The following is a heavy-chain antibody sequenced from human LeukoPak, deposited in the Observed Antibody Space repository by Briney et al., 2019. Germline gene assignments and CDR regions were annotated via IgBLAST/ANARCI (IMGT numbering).Heavy chain of an antibody. V-gene: IGHV3-49*04. CDR1: GFTFGGYA. D-gene: IGHD3-16*01. J-gene: IGHJ4*02. CDR2: IRSKAYGGTT. Sequence: GGSLRLSCTASGFTFGGYAMSWVRQAPGKGLEWVGFIRSKAYGGTTEYAASVKGRFTISRDDSKGIAYLQMNSLNTEDTAIYYCTRDGPFGGNSYFGYWGQGTLVTVSS. CDR3: TRDGPFGGNSYFGY.